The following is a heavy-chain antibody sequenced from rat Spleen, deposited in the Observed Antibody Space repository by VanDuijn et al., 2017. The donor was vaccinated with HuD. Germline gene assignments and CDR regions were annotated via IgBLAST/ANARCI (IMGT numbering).Heavy chain of an antibody. J-gene: IGHJ2*01. CDR1: GFTFSSFA. D-gene: IGHD4-3*01. Sequence: EVQLVESGGGLVQPGRSLKLSCAASGFTFSSFAMAWVRQAPKKGLEWVAYISTGGDNTYYRDSVKGRFTISRDNAKSTLYLQMNNLRSEDTATYYCTRALYNSGYADYWGQGVMVTVSS. CDR2: ISTGGDNT. V-gene: IGHV5-27*01. CDR3: TRALYNSGYADY.